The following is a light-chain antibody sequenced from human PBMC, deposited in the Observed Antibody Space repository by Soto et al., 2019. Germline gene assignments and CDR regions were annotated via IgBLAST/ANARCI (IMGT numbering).Light chain of an antibody. J-gene: IGLJ2*01. CDR2: DVT. CDR1: SSDIGDYTY. Sequence: QSALTQPASVSGSPGQSITISCTGTSSDIGDYTYVSWYQQHPGKAPQLMIYDVTNRPSGVSNRFSGSKSDNTASLTISGLQAEDEASYYCSAYIGSSTPVFGGGTKVTVL. CDR3: SAYIGSSTPV. V-gene: IGLV2-14*01.